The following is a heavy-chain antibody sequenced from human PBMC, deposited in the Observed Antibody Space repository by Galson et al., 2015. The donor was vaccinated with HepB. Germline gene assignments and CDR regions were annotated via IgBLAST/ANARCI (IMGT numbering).Heavy chain of an antibody. V-gene: IGHV3-74*01. CDR2: INSDGSYI. CDR3: ARTRGAAAGIFDN. Sequence: SLRLSCAASGFTFSSYWMHWVRQVPGKGLVWVSRINSDGSYITYADSVKGRFTTYRDNAKNTLYLQMNSPRAEDTALYYCARTRGAAAGIFDNWGQGSLVTVSS. D-gene: IGHD6-13*01. CDR1: GFTFSSYW. J-gene: IGHJ4*02.